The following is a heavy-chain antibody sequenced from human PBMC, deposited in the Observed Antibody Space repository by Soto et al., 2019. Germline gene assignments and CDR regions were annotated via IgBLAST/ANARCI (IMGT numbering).Heavy chain of an antibody. Sequence: GGSLRLSCAASGFTFSGYAMSWFRQAPGKGLVWVSSITMSADGTYYTDSVKGRFTISRDSSKNTVFLQLNSLRAEDTAIYYCTRTLANFDYWGQGILVTVSS. CDR3: TRTLANFDY. CDR1: GFTFSGYA. CDR2: ITMSADGT. J-gene: IGHJ4*02. V-gene: IGHV3-23*01.